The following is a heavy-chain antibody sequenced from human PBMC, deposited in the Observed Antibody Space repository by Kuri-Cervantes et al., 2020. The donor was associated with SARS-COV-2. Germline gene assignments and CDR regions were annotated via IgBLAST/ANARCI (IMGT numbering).Heavy chain of an antibody. CDR1: NGSISTAGYY. CDR2: IYHSGST. J-gene: IGHJ3*02. CDR3: ARVSWGEWELRGHDAFDI. D-gene: IGHD1-26*01. V-gene: IGHV4-30-2*01. Sequence: SETLSLTCTVSNGSISTAGYYWSWIRQPPGKGPEWIGYIYHSGSTCYNPSLRSRVTISIDKSKNQFSLKLSSVTAADTAVYYCARVSWGEWELRGHDAFDIWGQGTMVTVSS.